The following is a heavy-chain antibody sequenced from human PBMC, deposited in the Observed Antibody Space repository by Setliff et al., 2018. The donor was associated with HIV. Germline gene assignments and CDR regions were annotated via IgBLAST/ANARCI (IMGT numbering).Heavy chain of an antibody. Sequence: GASVKVSCKASGGTFSSYAISWVRQAPGQGLEWMGGIIPIFGTANYAQKFQDRVTITADESTSTAYMELSGLRSEDTAVYCCARGVDGSYRKFFDNWGQGTLVTVSS. V-gene: IGHV1-69*13. D-gene: IGHD1-26*01. CDR3: ARGVDGSYRKFFDN. CDR2: IIPIFGTA. CDR1: GGTFSSYA. J-gene: IGHJ4*02.